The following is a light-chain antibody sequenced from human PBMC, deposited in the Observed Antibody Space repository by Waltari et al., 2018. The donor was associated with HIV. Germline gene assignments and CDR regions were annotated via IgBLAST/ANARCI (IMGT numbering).Light chain of an antibody. CDR2: DAS. J-gene: IGKJ3*01. V-gene: IGKV3D-11*01. Sequence: EIVLTQSPPTLSLSQGERATLSCRASQDISSNLAWYQQKPGQAPRLLIYDASNRATGIPARFSGSGSGTDFTLTISSLEPEDFAVYYCQQPETFGPGTKVDIK. CDR3: QQPET. CDR1: QDISSN.